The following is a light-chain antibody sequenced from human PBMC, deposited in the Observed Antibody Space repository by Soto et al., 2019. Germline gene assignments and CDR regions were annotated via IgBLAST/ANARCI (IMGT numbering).Light chain of an antibody. CDR1: SSDVGGYSY. Sequence: QSALTQPPSASGSPGQSVAISCTGTSSDVGGYSYVSWYQQHPGKAPKLMIYEVSNRPSGVSNRFSGSKSGNTASLTISGLQAEDEADYYCSSYTSSSTWVFGGGTKLTVL. CDR2: EVS. J-gene: IGLJ3*02. CDR3: SSYTSSSTWV. V-gene: IGLV2-14*01.